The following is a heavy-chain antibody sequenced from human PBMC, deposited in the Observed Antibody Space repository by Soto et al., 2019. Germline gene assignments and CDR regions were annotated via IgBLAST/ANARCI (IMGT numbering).Heavy chain of an antibody. Sequence: GASVKVSCKASGYTFTSYGIHWVRQAPGQRLEWTGWINAGNGNTKYSEKFQGRVTITRDTSASTAYMELSSLRSEDTAVYYCARGGYFDSSNYLAYWGLGTLVTVSS. D-gene: IGHD3-22*01. V-gene: IGHV1-3*01. CDR2: INAGNGNT. CDR1: GYTFTSYG. J-gene: IGHJ4*02. CDR3: ARGGYFDSSNYLAY.